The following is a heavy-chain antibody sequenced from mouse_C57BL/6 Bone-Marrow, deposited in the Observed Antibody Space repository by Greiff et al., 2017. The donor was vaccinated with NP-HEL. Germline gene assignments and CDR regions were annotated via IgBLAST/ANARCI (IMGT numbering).Heavy chain of an antibody. V-gene: IGHV5-4*01. Sequence: EVQGVESGGGLVKPGGSLKLSCAASGFTFSSYAMSWVRQTPEKRLEWVATISDGGSYTYYPDNVKGRFTISRDNAKNNLYLQMRHLKSEDTAMYYCARDWGYSNWYFDVWGTGTTVTVSS. D-gene: IGHD2-5*01. CDR3: ARDWGYSNWYFDV. J-gene: IGHJ1*03. CDR1: GFTFSSYA. CDR2: ISDGGSYT.